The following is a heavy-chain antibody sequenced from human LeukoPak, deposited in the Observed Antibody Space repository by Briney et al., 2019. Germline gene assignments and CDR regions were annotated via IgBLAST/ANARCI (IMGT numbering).Heavy chain of an antibody. CDR1: GFTFSSYA. CDR3: SRSLEY. V-gene: IGHV3-23*01. CDR2: ISGSGGST. Sequence: GASLRLSCAASGFTFSSYAMSWVRQAPGKGLEWVSAISGSGGSTYYADSVKGRFTISRDNTKNSLSLRMDSLRDDDTAVYYCSRSLEYSGQGTLVTVSS. J-gene: IGHJ4*01.